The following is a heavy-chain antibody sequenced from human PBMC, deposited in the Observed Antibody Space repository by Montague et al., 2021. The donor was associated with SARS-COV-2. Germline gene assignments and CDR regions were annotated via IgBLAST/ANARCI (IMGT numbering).Heavy chain of an antibody. J-gene: IGHJ5*02. CDR2: ISDTGTPI. CDR1: GFTFSDYY. CDR3: ARDGGIAAAGIFDP. Sequence: SLRLSCAASGFTFSDYYMAWIRQAPGKGLEWVSYISDTGTPISYADSVKGRFTISRDKGNNSLYLQLNSLRAEDTAVYYCARDGGIAAAGIFDPWGQGTLVNVSS. V-gene: IGHV3-11*01. D-gene: IGHD6-13*01.